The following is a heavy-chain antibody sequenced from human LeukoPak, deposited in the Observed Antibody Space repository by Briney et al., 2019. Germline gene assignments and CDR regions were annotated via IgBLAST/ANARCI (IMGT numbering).Heavy chain of an antibody. CDR3: ARESNYHDSLGYNWFDP. CDR1: GASINRDY. D-gene: IGHD3-22*01. J-gene: IGHJ5*02. Sequence: SETLSLTCTVSGASINRDYWSWLRQTPGKGLQWIGYIHYTGSTNYNPSLKSRVTISLDTSKNQFSLKLSSVTAADTAVYYCARESNYHDSLGYNWFDPWGQGTPVTVSS. V-gene: IGHV4-59*01. CDR2: IHYTGST.